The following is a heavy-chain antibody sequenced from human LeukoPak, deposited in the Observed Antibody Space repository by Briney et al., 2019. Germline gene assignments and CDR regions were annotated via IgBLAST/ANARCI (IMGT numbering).Heavy chain of an antibody. V-gene: IGHV4-34*01. CDR3: ARGRGWYKLNYYFDY. CDR1: GGSFSGYY. D-gene: IGHD6-19*01. J-gene: IGHJ4*02. CDR2: INHSGST. Sequence: SETLSLTCAVYGGSFSGYYWSWIRQPPGKGLEWIGEINHSGSTNYNPSLRSRVTISVDTSKNQFSLKLSSVTAADTAVYYCARGRGWYKLNYYFDYWGQGTLVTVSS.